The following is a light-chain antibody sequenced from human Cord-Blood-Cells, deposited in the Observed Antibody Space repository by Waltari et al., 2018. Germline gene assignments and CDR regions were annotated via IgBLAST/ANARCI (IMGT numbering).Light chain of an antibody. CDR2: YYSDSDK. CDR3: MICTRNAWV. V-gene: IGLV5-37*01. J-gene: IGLJ3*02. CDR1: CAINVGSYN. Sequence: HPVLTQPPSSSASPGESARLACTSPCAINVGSYNLYCYQHKPRSPPRYLLYYYSDSDKARGSRVPSRCSGSKAASANPGILLISGLQSEDEADYYCMICTRNAWVFGGGPKLTVL.